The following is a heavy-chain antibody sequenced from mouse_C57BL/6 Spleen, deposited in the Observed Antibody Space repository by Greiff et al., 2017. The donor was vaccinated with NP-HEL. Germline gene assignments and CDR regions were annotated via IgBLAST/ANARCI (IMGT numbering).Heavy chain of an antibody. D-gene: IGHD1-1*01. CDR1: GYSFTGYY. CDR2: INPSTGGT. J-gene: IGHJ4*01. Sequence: EVQLQQSGPELVKPGASVKISCKASGYSFTGYYMNWVKQSPEKSLEWIGEINPSTGGTTYNQKFKAKATLTVDKSSSTAYMQLKSLTSEDSAVYYCATLYGSPYAMDYWGQGTSVTVSS. V-gene: IGHV1-42*01. CDR3: ATLYGSPYAMDY.